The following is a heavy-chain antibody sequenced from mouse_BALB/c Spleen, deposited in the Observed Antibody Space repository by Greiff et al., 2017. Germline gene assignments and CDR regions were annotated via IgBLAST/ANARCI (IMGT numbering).Heavy chain of an antibody. CDR1: GYTFTSYV. CDR3: ASPTSTGTGAMDY. V-gene: IGHV1-14*01. J-gene: IGHJ4*01. Sequence: EVQLQQSGPELVKPGASVKMSCKASGYTFTSYVMHWVKQKPGQGLEWIGYINPYNDGTKYNEKFKGKATLTSDKSSSTAYMELSSLTSEDSAVYYCASPTSTGTGAMDYWGQGTSVTVSS. D-gene: IGHD4-1*02. CDR2: INPYNDGT.